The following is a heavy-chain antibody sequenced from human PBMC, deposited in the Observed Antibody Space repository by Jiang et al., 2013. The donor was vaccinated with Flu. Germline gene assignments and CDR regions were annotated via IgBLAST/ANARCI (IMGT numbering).Heavy chain of an antibody. CDR2: IYYSGST. CDR3: ARVWSDDGNWFDP. CDR1: GGSISSYY. Sequence: GSGLVKPSETLSLTCTVSGGSISSYYWSWIRQPPGKGLEWIGYIYYSGSTNYNPSLKSRVTISVDTSKNQFSLKLSSVTAADTAVYYCARVWSDDGNWFDPWGQGTLVTVSS. D-gene: IGHD3-3*01. V-gene: IGHV4-59*01. J-gene: IGHJ5*02.